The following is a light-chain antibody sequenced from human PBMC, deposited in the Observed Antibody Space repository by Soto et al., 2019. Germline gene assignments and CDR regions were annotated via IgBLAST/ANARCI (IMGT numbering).Light chain of an antibody. J-gene: IGKJ5*01. CDR1: QSLSSSY. CDR2: GAS. CDR3: GECGGSMS. Sequence: EVVLTQSPGTLSLSPGDTATLSCRASQSLSSSYLAWYQQRPGQAPRLLIYGASSRATGIPDRFSGSGSGTDFTLTISRLDRGEFGGYWCGECGGSMSVGQGTRLEIE. V-gene: IGKV3-20*01.